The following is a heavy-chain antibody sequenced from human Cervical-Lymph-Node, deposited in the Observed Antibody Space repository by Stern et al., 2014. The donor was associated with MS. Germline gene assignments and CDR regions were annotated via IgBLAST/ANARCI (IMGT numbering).Heavy chain of an antibody. Sequence: LQLVESGGGLAQPGRSLRLSCTASGFTFGDYAMSWYRQAPGKGLEWIGLIRSKDFGETKQHAAPVKGRCTISRDDSKSIAYLQMNSLRSEDTAVYYCSRSTTPDDYWGQGTLVTVSS. CDR1: GFTFGDYA. D-gene: IGHD2-15*01. J-gene: IGHJ4*02. CDR2: IRSKDFGETK. V-gene: IGHV3-49*03. CDR3: SRSTTPDDY.